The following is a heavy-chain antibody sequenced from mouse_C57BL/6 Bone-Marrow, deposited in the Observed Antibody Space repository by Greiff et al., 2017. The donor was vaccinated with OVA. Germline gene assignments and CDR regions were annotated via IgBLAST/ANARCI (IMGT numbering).Heavy chain of an antibody. V-gene: IGHV5-6*02. CDR1: GFTFSSYG. CDR2: ISSGGSYT. J-gene: IGHJ2*01. CDR3: ARRGRTGTAFDY. D-gene: IGHD4-1*01. Sequence: EVKLVESGGDLVKPGGSLKLSCAASGFTFSSYGMSWVRQTPDQRLEWVATISSGGSYTYYPDSVKGRFTISRDNAKNTLYLQMSSLKSEDTAMYYCARRGRTGTAFDYWGQGTTLTVSS.